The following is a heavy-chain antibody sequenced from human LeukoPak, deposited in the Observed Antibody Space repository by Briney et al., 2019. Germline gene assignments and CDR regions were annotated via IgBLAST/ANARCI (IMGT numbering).Heavy chain of an antibody. CDR3: ARDSHPYYYDSSGYHDY. D-gene: IGHD3-22*01. V-gene: IGHV1-18*01. CDR1: GYTFTTYG. Sequence: ASVKVSCKASGYTFTTYGISWVRQAPGQGLERMGWISAYNGNTNYAQKLQGRVTMTTDTSTSTVYMELRSLRSEDTAVYYCARDSHPYYYDSSGYHDYWGQGTLVTVSS. J-gene: IGHJ4*02. CDR2: ISAYNGNT.